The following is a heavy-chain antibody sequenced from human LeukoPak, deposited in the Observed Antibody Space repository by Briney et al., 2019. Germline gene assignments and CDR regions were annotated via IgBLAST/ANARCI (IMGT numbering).Heavy chain of an antibody. CDR1: GFTFSSYG. D-gene: IGHD2-15*01. V-gene: IGHV3-30*18. CDR3: AKDLMVAAAAYYFDY. CDR2: ISFDGSNK. J-gene: IGHJ4*02. Sequence: TGGSLRLSCAASGFTFSSYGMHWVRQAPGKGLEWVAVISFDGSNKYYADSVKGRFTISRDNSKNTLYLQVNSLRAEDSAVYYCAKDLMVAAAAYYFDYWGQGTLVTVSS.